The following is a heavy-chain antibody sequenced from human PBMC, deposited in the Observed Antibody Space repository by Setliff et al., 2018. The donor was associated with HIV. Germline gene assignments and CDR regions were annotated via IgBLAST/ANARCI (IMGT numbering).Heavy chain of an antibody. D-gene: IGHD3-10*01. V-gene: IGHV4-34*01. CDR2: ITHSGST. J-gene: IGHJ3*02. CDR3: ARAPFYYGSGSYRYGPFDI. CDR1: DGSFSGYY. Sequence: SETLSLTCAVYDGSFSGYYWIWIRQPPGKGLEWIGEITHSGSTNYNPSLKSRVTISVDTSKNQFSLKLTSVTAADTAVYYCARAPFYYGSGSYRYGPFDIWGQGTMVTVSS.